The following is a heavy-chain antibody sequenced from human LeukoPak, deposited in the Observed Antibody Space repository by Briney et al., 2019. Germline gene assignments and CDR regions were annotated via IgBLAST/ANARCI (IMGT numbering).Heavy chain of an antibody. J-gene: IGHJ4*02. CDR3: ARVSYSSGWYAPYYFDY. V-gene: IGHV4-59*01. D-gene: IGHD6-19*01. CDR1: GGSISSYY. Sequence: SSETLSLTCTVSGGSISSYYLSWIRQPPGKGLEWTGYIYYSGSTNYNPSLKSRVTISVDTSKDQFSLKLSSVTAADTAVYYCARVSYSSGWYAPYYFDYWGQGTLVTVSS. CDR2: IYYSGST.